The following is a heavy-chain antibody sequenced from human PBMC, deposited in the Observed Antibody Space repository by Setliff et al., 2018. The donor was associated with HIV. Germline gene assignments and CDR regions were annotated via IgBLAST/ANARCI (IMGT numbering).Heavy chain of an antibody. CDR2: IYYSGST. V-gene: IGHV4-59*08. CDR3: ARICRAAAGTRSSPWYCDL. J-gene: IGHJ2*01. CDR1: GGSISSYY. Sequence: SETLSLTCTVSGGSISSYYWSWIRQPPGKGLEWIGYIYYSGSTNYNPSLTSRVTISVDTSKNQFSLRLSSVTDADPAVYYCARICRAAAGTRSSPWYCDLWGRGTLVTVSS. D-gene: IGHD6-13*01.